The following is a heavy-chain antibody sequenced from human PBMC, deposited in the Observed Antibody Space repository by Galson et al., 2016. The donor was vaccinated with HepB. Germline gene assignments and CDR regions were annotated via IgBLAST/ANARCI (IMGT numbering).Heavy chain of an antibody. Sequence: SLRLSCAASGFVFSNFGLSGVRQAPGKGLEWVASISTRRTTDYSDSVQGRFTISRDNSNNTLYLQMNGLRAEDTAVYYCAKERLVRRIFDHWGQGTLPTVSS. CDR2: ISTRRTT. J-gene: IGHJ4*02. V-gene: IGHV3-23*01. D-gene: IGHD1-1*01. CDR3: AKERLVRRIFDH. CDR1: GFVFSNFG.